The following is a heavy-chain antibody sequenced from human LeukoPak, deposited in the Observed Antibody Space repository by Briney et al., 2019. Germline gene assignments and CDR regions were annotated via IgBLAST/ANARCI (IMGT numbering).Heavy chain of an antibody. V-gene: IGHV4-34*01. D-gene: IGHD3-10*01. CDR2: INHSGST. Sequence: PSETLSLTCAVYGGSFSGYYWSWIRQPPGKGLEWLGEINHSGSTNYNPSLKSRVTISVDTSKNQFSLKLSSVTAADTAVYYCARLKSGYYGSGSPFDYWGQGTLVTVSS. CDR1: GGSFSGYY. J-gene: IGHJ4*02. CDR3: ARLKSGYYGSGSPFDY.